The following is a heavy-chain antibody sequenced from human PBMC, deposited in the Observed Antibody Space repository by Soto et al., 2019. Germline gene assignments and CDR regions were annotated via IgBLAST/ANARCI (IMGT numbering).Heavy chain of an antibody. CDR1: GCTFSSYA. J-gene: IGHJ4*02. V-gene: IGHV3-23*01. CDR2: ISGSGGST. CDR3: AKDRSWNPRLDY. D-gene: IGHD1-1*01. Sequence: PWGSLRLSCAASGCTFSSYAMSWVRQAPGKGLEWASAISGSGGSTYYADSVKGRFTISRDNAKNTLYLQMNSRRSEATAVSYCAKDRSWNPRLDYWGQGTLVTVSS.